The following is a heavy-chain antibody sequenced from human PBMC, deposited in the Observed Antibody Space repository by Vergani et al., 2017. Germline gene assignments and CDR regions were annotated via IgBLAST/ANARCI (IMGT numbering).Heavy chain of an antibody. CDR3: ARRPSMMRLPYFDY. Sequence: QVQLQESRPGLVKPSETLSLTCTVPGGSISSYYWSWIRQTPGKGLEWIGYIYYSGSTNYNPSLKSRVTMSVDTSKNQFSLKLSSVTAADTAVYYCARRPSMMRLPYFDYWGQGTLVTVSS. CDR1: GGSISSYY. CDR2: IYYSGST. J-gene: IGHJ4*02. D-gene: IGHD5-18*01. V-gene: IGHV4-59*01.